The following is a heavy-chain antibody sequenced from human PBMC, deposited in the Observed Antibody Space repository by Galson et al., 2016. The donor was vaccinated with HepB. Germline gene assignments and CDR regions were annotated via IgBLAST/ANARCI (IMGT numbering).Heavy chain of an antibody. CDR1: GYTFTGYY. J-gene: IGHJ6*04. CDR2: INPNSGGT. V-gene: IGHV1-2*02. Sequence: SVKVSCKASGYTFTGYYMHWVRQAPGQGLEWMGWINPNSGGTNYAQKFQGRVTMTRDTSISTAYMELSRLRSDDTAVYYWAREIAAAVGYYYYGMDVWGKGTTVTVSS. D-gene: IGHD6-13*01. CDR3: AREIAAAVGYYYYGMDV.